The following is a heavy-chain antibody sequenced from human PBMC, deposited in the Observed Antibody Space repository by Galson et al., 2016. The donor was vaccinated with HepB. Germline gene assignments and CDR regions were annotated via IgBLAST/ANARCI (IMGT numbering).Heavy chain of an antibody. J-gene: IGHJ4*02. D-gene: IGHD2-2*01. CDR2: ISRGGDDK. CDR3: ARGPRLRDSNVVVPPAPDY. CDR1: GFTFSTYD. V-gene: IGHV3-21*06. Sequence: SLRLSCAASGFTFSTYDMNWVRQAPGKGLEWVSFISRGGDDKYYTDSLRGRFTISRDDAKNSLYLQINSLTVEDTAVYYCARGPRLRDSNVVVPPAPDYWGQGTLVTVSS.